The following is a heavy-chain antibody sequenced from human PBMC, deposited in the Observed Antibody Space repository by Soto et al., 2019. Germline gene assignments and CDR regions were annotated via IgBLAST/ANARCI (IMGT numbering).Heavy chain of an antibody. V-gene: IGHV4-30-4*01. CDR1: GGSISSGDYY. J-gene: IGHJ6*02. CDR2: IYYSGST. CDR3: ARLYYYGSGSYGSYGMDV. Sequence: PSETLSLTCTVSGGSISSGDYYWSWIRQPPGKGLEWIGYIYYSGSTYYNPSLKSRVTISVDTSKNQFSLKLSSVTAADTAVYYCARLYYYGSGSYGSYGMDVWGQGTTVTVSS. D-gene: IGHD3-10*01.